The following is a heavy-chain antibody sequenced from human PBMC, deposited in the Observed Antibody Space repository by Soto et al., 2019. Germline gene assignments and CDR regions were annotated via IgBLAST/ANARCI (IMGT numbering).Heavy chain of an antibody. V-gene: IGHV3-74*01. J-gene: IGHJ4*02. CDR2: INSDGSST. D-gene: IGHD6-13*01. CDR3: ARGSYSSSWGAIKADY. Sequence: PGGSLRLSCAASGFTFSSYWMHWVRQAPGKGLVWVSRINSDGSSTSYADSVKGRFTISRDNAKNTLYLQMNSLRAEDTAVYYCARGSYSSSWGAIKADYWGQGTLVTSPQ. CDR1: GFTFSSYW.